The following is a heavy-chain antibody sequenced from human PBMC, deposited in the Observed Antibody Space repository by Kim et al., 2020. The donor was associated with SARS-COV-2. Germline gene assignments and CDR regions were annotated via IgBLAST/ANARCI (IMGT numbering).Heavy chain of an antibody. Sequence: NYNPSLKSRVTISVDTSKNQFSLKLSSVTAADTAVYYCARGPGVGRPFDYWGQGTLVTVSS. J-gene: IGHJ4*02. CDR3: ARGPGVGRPFDY. V-gene: IGHV4-34*01. D-gene: IGHD7-27*01.